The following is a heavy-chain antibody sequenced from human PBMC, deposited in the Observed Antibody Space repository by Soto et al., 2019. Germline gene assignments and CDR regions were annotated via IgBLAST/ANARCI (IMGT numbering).Heavy chain of an antibody. CDR1: GGSISSDGSY. D-gene: IGHD6-13*01. J-gene: IGHJ5*02. V-gene: IGHV4-31*03. Sequence: SETLSLTCTVAGGSISSDGSYWSWIRQHPGKGLEWIGCLFYSGSTYYNPSLKSRVTISVDTSKNQFSLKLSSVTAADTAVYYCARGLAAAGLFGFGPWGQGTLVTVSS. CDR2: LFYSGST. CDR3: ARGLAAAGLFGFGP.